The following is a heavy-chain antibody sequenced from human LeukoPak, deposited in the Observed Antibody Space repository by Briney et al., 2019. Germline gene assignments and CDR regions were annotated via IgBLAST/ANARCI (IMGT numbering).Heavy chain of an antibody. D-gene: IGHD6-19*01. J-gene: IGHJ4*02. CDR3: ARDSPVAY. CDR2: INHSGST. Sequence: KPSATLSLTCAVSGGSFSGYYWSWIRQPPGKGLEWIGEINHSGSTNYNPSLKSRVTISVDTSKNQFSLKLSSVTAADTAVYYCARDSPVAYWGQGTLVTVSS. V-gene: IGHV4-34*01. CDR1: GGSFSGYY.